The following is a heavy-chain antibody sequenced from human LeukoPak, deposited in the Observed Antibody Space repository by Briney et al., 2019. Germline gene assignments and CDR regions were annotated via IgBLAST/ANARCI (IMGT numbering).Heavy chain of an antibody. CDR2: MNPSSGDT. CDR1: GYTFTTYD. V-gene: IGHV1-8*01. D-gene: IGHD4-23*01. Sequence: ASVKVSCKASGYTFTTYDINWVRQATGQGLEWMGYMNPSSGDTGYAQKFQGRLTMTWGTSITTAYMELASLRSDDTAVYYCARKVRRDEHWGQGTLVTVSS. CDR3: ARKVRRDEH. J-gene: IGHJ1*01.